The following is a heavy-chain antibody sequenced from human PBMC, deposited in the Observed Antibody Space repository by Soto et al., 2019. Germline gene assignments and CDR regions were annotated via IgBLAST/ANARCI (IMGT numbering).Heavy chain of an antibody. CDR1: GGSISSYY. V-gene: IGHV4-59*08. J-gene: IGHJ3*02. CDR3: AIRRGYAFDI. D-gene: IGHD3-10*01. Sequence: QVQLQESGPGLVKPSETLSLTCTVSGGSISSYYWSWIRQPPGKGLEWIGYIYYSGSTNYNPSLKSRVTISVDTSKNQFSLKLSSVTAAYTAVYYCAIRRGYAFDIWGQGTMVTVSS. CDR2: IYYSGST.